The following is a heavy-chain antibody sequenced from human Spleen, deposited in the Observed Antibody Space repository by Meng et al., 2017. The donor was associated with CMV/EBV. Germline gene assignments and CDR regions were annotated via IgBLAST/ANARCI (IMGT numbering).Heavy chain of an antibody. J-gene: IGHJ4*02. D-gene: IGHD6-6*01. CDR2: IYSDGTT. CDR3: ARDSIAARPGY. V-gene: IGHV3-53*01. CDR1: GFTVRSNY. Sequence: GGSLRLSCAASGFTVRSNYMGWVRQAPGKGLEWVSIIYSDGTTHYADSVKGRFTVSRDDSRDTLYLQMDSLRAEDTAVYYCARDSIAARPGYWGQGTLVTVSS.